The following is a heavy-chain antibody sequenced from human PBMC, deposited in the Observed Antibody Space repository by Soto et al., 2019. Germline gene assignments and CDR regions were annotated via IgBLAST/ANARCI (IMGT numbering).Heavy chain of an antibody. Sequence: ASVKVYCKASGYTFTSYAMHWVRQAPGQRLEWMGWINAGNGNTKYSQKFQGRVTITRDTSASTAYMELSSLRSEDTAVYYCAGGPLRPTTTVVLHWLAPWGQGTLVIVSS. V-gene: IGHV1-3*01. J-gene: IGHJ5*02. CDR3: AGGPLRPTTTVVLHWLAP. CDR1: GYTFTSYA. CDR2: INAGNGNT. D-gene: IGHD4-17*01.